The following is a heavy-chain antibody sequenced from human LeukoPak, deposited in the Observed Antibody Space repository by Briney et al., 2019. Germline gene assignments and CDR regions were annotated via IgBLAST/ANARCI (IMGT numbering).Heavy chain of an antibody. Sequence: LSGGSLRLSCADSGFTFRSYAMNWVRQAPGRGLEWVSYISSSSTIYYADSVRGRFTISRDNAKNSLYLQMNSLRAEDTAVYYCARGLSGSYAYYYYYYMDVWGKGTTVTVS. J-gene: IGHJ6*03. V-gene: IGHV3-48*03. D-gene: IGHD1-26*01. CDR1: GFTFRSYA. CDR2: ISSSSTI. CDR3: ARGLSGSYAYYYYYYMDV.